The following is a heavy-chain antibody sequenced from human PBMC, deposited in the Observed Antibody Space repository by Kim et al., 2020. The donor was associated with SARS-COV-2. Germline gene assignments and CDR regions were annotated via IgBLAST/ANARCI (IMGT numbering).Heavy chain of an antibody. CDR3: ARLFSPTYYYDSSGYYYGMDV. V-gene: IGHV4-59*08. CDR1: GGSISSYY. D-gene: IGHD3-22*01. Sequence: SETLSLTCTVSGGSISSYYWSWIRQPPGKGLEWIGYIYYSGSTNYNPSLKSRVTISVDTSTNQFSLKLSSVTAADTAVYYCARLFSPTYYYDSSGYYYGMDVWGQGTTVTVSS. CDR2: IYYSGST. J-gene: IGHJ6*02.